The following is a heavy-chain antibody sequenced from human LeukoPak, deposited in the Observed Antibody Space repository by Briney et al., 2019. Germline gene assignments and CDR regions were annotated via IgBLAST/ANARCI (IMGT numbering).Heavy chain of an antibody. CDR2: IYHSGST. J-gene: IGHJ5*02. D-gene: IGHD3-22*01. V-gene: IGHV4-38-2*01. Sequence: SETLSLTCAVSGYSISSGYYWGWIRQPPGKGLEWIGSIYHSGSTYYNPSLKSRVTISVDTSKNQFSLKLNSVTAADTAVYYCARGPGSDSSGRRFDPWGQGTLVTVSS. CDR1: GYSISSGYY. CDR3: ARGPGSDSSGRRFDP.